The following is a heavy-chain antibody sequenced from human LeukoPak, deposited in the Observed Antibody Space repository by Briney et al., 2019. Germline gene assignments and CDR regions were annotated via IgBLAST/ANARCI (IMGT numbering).Heavy chain of an antibody. CDR1: GGSISSSSNY. J-gene: IGHJ4*02. V-gene: IGHV4-39*01. Sequence: SETLSLTCTVSGGSISSSSNYWGWIRQPPGKGLEWIGSIFYSGSTYYNPSLKSRVTISVDTSRNQFSLKLNSVTAADTAVYYCARHALGSPTYWGPPDYYFDQWGQGTLVTVSS. CDR3: ARHALGSPTYWGPPDYYFDQ. D-gene: IGHD1-26*01. CDR2: IFYSGST.